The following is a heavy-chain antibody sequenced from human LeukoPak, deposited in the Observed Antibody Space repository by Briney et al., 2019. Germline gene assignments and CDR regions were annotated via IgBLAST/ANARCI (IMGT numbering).Heavy chain of an antibody. CDR3: ARGLPGRVHDNSRRGLFDP. Sequence: ASVNVSCKASVYTFISYYMHWVRQAPGQGLEWLGIINPSGGSTSYAKKFQGRFTMTRDTSTTTVYMDLSSLRSEDTAMYYCARGLPGRVHDNSRRGLFDPWGQGTLVTVSS. CDR2: INPSGGST. D-gene: IGHD3-22*01. V-gene: IGHV1-46*01. CDR1: VYTFISYY. J-gene: IGHJ5*02.